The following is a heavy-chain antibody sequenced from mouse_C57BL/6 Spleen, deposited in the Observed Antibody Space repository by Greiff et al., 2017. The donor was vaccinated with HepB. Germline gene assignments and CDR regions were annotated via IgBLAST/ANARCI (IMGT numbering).Heavy chain of an antibody. CDR2: INYDGSST. J-gene: IGHJ1*03. Sequence: DVHLVESEGGLVQPGSSMKLSCTASGFTFSDYYMAWVRQVPEKGLEWVANINYDGSSTYYLDSLKSRFIISRDNAKNILYLQMSSLKSEDTATYYCAREVYYDYEGGYFDVWGTGTTVTVSS. CDR1: GFTFSDYY. V-gene: IGHV5-16*01. D-gene: IGHD2-4*01. CDR3: AREVYYDYEGGYFDV.